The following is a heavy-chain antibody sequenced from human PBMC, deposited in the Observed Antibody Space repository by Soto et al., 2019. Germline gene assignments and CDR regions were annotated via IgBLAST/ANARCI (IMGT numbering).Heavy chain of an antibody. J-gene: IGHJ6*02. V-gene: IGHV1-18*01. Sequence: QVQLVQSGAEVKKPGASVKVSCKASGYTFTSYGISWVRQAPGQGLEWMGWTSAYNGNTNYAQKLQGRVTMTTDTSARTANKELRSQRSDDTAVYYCARPGGSETTGSLSYGMEVWRQGTTVTVSS. CDR2: TSAYNGNT. CDR3: ARPGGSETTGSLSYGMEV. D-gene: IGHD3-10*01. CDR1: GYTFTSYG.